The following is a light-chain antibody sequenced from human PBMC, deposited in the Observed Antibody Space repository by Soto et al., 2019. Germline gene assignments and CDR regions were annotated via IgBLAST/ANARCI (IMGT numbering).Light chain of an antibody. J-gene: IGLJ1*01. V-gene: IGLV2-14*01. CDR3: SSSTGSSTYV. Sequence: QSALTQPASVSGSPGQSITISCTGTSNDVGHYNYVSWYQQHPGKVPKLLIYEVSHRPSGVSNRFSGSKSGDTASLTISGLQAEDEADYYCSSSTGSSTYVFGTGTKVTVL. CDR1: SNDVGHYNY. CDR2: EVS.